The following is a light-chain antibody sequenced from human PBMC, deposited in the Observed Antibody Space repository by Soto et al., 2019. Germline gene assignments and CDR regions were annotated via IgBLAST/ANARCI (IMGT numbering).Light chain of an antibody. CDR3: QQYNYWLVYT. V-gene: IGKV1-17*03. CDR2: GAS. J-gene: IGKJ2*01. CDR1: QGISNY. Sequence: DIQMTQSPSAMSASVGDRVTITCRASQGISNYLAWFQQKPGKVPKRLIYGASSLQGGVPSRFSGSGSGTEFALTISSLQSEDFAVYYCQQYNYWLVYTFGQGTKVDIK.